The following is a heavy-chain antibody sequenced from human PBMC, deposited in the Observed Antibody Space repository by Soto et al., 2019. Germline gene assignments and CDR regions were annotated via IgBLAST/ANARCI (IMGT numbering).Heavy chain of an antibody. V-gene: IGHV4-59*01. CDR1: GGSISSYY. CDR3: ARLWIVYCSGGSCYHY. D-gene: IGHD2-15*01. CDR2: IYYSGST. J-gene: IGHJ4*02. Sequence: ETLSLTCTVSGGSISSYYWSWIRQPPGKGLEWIGYIYYSGSTNYNPSLKSRVTISVDTSKNQFSLKLSSVTAADTAVYYCARLWIVYCSGGSCYHYWCQGTLVTVS.